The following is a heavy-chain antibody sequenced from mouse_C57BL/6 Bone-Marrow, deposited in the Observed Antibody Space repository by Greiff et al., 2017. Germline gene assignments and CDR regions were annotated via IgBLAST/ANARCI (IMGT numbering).Heavy chain of an antibody. CDR2: IDPSDSYT. V-gene: IGHV1-50*01. CDR1: GYTFTSYW. J-gene: IGHJ1*03. CDR3: ARRGPYYGSSDWYFDV. D-gene: IGHD1-1*01. Sequence: QVQLQQPGAELVKPGASVKLSCKASGYTFTSYWMQWVKQRPGQGLEWIGEIDPSDSYTNYNQKFKGKATLTVDTASSTAYMQLSSLTSEGSAVYYCARRGPYYGSSDWYFDVWGKGTTVTVSS.